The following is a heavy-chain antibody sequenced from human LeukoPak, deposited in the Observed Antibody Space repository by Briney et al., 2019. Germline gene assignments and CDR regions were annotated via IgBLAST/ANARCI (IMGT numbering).Heavy chain of an antibody. CDR1: GGPIDRHY. D-gene: IGHD6-13*01. J-gene: IGHJ4*02. CDR3: ASRPAGSTWYGVFDY. CDR2: VFYPGST. V-gene: IGHV4-59*11. Sequence: SETLSLTCTVSGGPIDRHYWSWIRQPPGKGLEWIGYVFYPGSTNYNPSLKSRVTMSLDTSRDQFSLRLTSVTAAETAIYYCASRPAGSTWYGVFDYWSQGMLVTVSS.